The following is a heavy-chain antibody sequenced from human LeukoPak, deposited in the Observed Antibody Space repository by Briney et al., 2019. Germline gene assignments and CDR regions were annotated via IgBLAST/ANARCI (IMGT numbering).Heavy chain of an antibody. J-gene: IGHJ1*01. Sequence: ASVKGSCKASGYTFTDYYLHWGRQAPGQGLEWMGWIHPNSGGANYAQKFQGRVTMTRDTSISTAYMELTSLRSDDTAVYYCARLATVPGWGQGTLVIVSS. CDR1: GYTFTDYY. CDR3: ARLATVPG. CDR2: IHPNSGGA. D-gene: IGHD6-19*01. V-gene: IGHV1-2*02.